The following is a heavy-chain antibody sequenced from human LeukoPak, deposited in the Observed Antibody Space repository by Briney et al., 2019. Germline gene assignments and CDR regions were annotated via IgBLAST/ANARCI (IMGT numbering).Heavy chain of an antibody. CDR3: ARGLTLTSMVATYYYYGMDV. Sequence: GGSLRLSCAASGFTFSSYAMHWVRQAPGKGLEWVAVISYDGSNKYYADSVKGRFTISRDNSKNTLYLQMNSLRAEDTAVYYCARGLTLTSMVATYYYYGMDVWGQGTTVTVSS. J-gene: IGHJ6*02. V-gene: IGHV3-30-3*01. CDR1: GFTFSSYA. D-gene: IGHD5-12*01. CDR2: ISYDGSNK.